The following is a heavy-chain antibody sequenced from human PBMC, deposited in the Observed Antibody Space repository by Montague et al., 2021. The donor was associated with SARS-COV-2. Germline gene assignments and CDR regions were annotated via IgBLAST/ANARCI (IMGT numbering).Heavy chain of an antibody. D-gene: IGHD3-3*01. CDR3: ARFWSGYVDK. J-gene: IGHJ4*02. V-gene: IGHV4-59*01. CDR1: GGSIRSYY. Sequence: SETLSLTCSFSGGSIRSYYWSWIRLPPGKALEWLGYIYYTGETTHNPSLKSRVTISVDTSRSQFSLRLTSVTAADTAVSFCARFWSGYVDKWSQGALVTVSS. CDR2: IYYTGET.